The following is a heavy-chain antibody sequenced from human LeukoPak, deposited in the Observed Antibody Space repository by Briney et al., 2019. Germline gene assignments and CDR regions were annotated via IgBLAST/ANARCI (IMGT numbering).Heavy chain of an antibody. CDR1: GFTFGKYW. D-gene: IGHD3-3*01. Sequence: GGSLRLSCVASGFTFGKYWMSWVRQAPGKGLEWVANIKLDGSEKNYVDSVKGRFTITRDNTKNSLYLQMNSLRVEDTAVSYCARDQYDTWSRRGNFDSWGQGTLVIVSS. CDR2: IKLDGSEK. CDR3: ARDQYDTWSRRGNFDS. J-gene: IGHJ4*02. V-gene: IGHV3-7*03.